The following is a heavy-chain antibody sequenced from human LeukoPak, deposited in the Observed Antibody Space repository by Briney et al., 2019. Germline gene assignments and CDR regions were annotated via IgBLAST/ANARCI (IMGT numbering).Heavy chain of an antibody. CDR1: GFTFSSYG. D-gene: IGHD4-23*01. V-gene: IGHV3-33*08. CDR2: IWYDGSNK. Sequence: GGSLRLSCAASGFTFSSYGMHWDRQAPGKGLEWVAVIWYDGSNKYYADSVKGRFTISRDNSKNTLYLQMNSLRAEDTAVYYCARDRDYGANSLLTGWGQGTLVTVSS. CDR3: ARDRDYGANSLLTG. J-gene: IGHJ1*01.